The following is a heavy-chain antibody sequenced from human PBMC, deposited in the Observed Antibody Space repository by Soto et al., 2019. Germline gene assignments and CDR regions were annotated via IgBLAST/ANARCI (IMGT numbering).Heavy chain of an antibody. CDR1: GFTFGDYG. V-gene: IGHV3-33*05. CDR3: GRAFGDFANYYFCYRMRV. CDR2: ISFDGNKI. Sequence: GESLKISCVTSGFTFGDYGFHWVRQAPGQGLDWVAMISFDGNKINYAESVKGRFTISRDPSKNTLYLQMTSLTAEDAAVYYCGRAFGDFANYYFCYRMRVWRRGTTV. J-gene: IGHJ6*01. D-gene: IGHD1-26*01.